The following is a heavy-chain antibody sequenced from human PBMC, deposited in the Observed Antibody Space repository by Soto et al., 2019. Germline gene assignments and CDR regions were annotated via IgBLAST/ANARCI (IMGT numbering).Heavy chain of an antibody. CDR2: INHSGST. CDR1: GGSFSGYY. CDR3: ARDLTTVTTSALDY. V-gene: IGHV4-34*01. J-gene: IGHJ4*02. Sequence: SETLSLTCAVYGGSFSGYYWSWIRQPPGKGLEWIGEINHSGSTNYNPSLKSRVTISVDTSKNQFSLKLSSVTAADTAVYYCARDLTTVTTSALDYWGQGTLVTVSS. D-gene: IGHD4-17*01.